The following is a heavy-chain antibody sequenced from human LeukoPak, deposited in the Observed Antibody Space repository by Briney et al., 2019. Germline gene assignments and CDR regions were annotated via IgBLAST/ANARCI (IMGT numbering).Heavy chain of an antibody. V-gene: IGHV4-59*08. CDR3: VSPRGFSYGYFDY. Sequence: SETLSLTCTVSGGSISSYYWSWIRQPPGKGLDWIGYIYYSGSTNYNPSLKSRVTISADTSKNQFSLTLGSVSATDTAVYYCVSPRGFSYGYFDYWGQGTLVTVSS. D-gene: IGHD5-18*01. CDR2: IYYSGST. J-gene: IGHJ4*02. CDR1: GGSISSYY.